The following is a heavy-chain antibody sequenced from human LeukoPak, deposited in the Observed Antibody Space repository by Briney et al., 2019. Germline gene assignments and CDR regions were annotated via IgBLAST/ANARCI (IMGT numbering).Heavy chain of an antibody. CDR1: GFSVSTNY. J-gene: IGHJ6*02. Sequence: RGSLKVSCAASGFSVSTNYMGWVRQAPGKGLQWVSVIYSGGSTQYAFYVKGSFTISRDNSKTTLYFQMDSLRAEDTAVYYCARYTAYHYAMDVWGQGTLVTVSS. CDR2: IYSGGST. D-gene: IGHD2-21*02. CDR3: ARYTAYHYAMDV. V-gene: IGHV3-53*01.